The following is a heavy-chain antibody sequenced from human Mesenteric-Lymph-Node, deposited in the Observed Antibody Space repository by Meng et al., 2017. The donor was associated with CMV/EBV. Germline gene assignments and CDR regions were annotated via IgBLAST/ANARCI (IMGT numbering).Heavy chain of an antibody. D-gene: IGHD3-22*01. J-gene: IGHJ4*02. V-gene: IGHV3-11*01. Sequence: GESLKISCAASGFTFSDYYMSWIRQAPGKGLEWVSYISSSGSTIYYADSVKGRFTISRDNAKNSLYLQMNSLRAEDTAVYYCARVTQYNHDHSGSMGFWGQGALVTVSS. CDR1: GFTFSDYY. CDR3: ARVTQYNHDHSGSMGF. CDR2: ISSSGSTI.